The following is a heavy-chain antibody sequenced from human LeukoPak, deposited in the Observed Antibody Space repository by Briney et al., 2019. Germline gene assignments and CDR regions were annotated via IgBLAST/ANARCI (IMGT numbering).Heavy chain of an antibody. J-gene: IGHJ6*03. Sequence: RTSETLSLTCSVSGGSMSSYYWNWIRQPPGKGLEWIGSISYSGSTNYNPSLESRVTISVDTSKNQISLKLSSVTAADTAIYYCARAPERWYSYGSYTYHYMDVWGRGTTVTVSS. CDR3: ARAPERWYSYGSYTYHYMDV. CDR1: GGSMSSYY. D-gene: IGHD3-10*01. CDR2: ISYSGST. V-gene: IGHV4-59*01.